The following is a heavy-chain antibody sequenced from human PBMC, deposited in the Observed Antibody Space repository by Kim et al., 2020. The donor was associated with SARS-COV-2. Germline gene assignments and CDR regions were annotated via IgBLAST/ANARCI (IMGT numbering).Heavy chain of an antibody. J-gene: IGHJ5*02. CDR1: GYTFTSYD. CDR2: MNPNSGNT. V-gene: IGHV1-8*01. Sequence: ASVKVSCKASGYTFTSYDINWVRQATGQGLEWMGWMNPNSGNTGYAQKFQGRVTMTRNTSISTAYMELSSLRSEDTAVYYCARGRGYCSSTSCVHFDPWGQGTLVTVSS. D-gene: IGHD2-2*01. CDR3: ARGRGYCSSTSCVHFDP.